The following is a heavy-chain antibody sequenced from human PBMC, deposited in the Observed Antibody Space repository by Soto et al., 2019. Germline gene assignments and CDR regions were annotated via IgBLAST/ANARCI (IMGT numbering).Heavy chain of an antibody. V-gene: IGHV4-59*01. CDR3: ASSYCISTSCYDGYHYYGMDV. D-gene: IGHD2-2*01. J-gene: IGHJ6*02. Sequence: SETLSLTCTVSGGSISSYYWSWIRQPPGKGLEWIGYIYYSGSTNYNPSLKSRVTISVDTSKNQFSLNLNSVTAADTAVYYCASSYCISTSCYDGYHYYGMDVWGQGTTVTVSS. CDR2: IYYSGST. CDR1: GGSISSYY.